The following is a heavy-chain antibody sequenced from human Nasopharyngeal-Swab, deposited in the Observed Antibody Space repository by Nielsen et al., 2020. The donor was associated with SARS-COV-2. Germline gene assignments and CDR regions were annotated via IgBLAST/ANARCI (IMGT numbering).Heavy chain of an antibody. J-gene: IGHJ2*01. CDR1: GGSISSYY. CDR2: IYYSGST. Sequence: SDTLSPTCTVPGGSISSYYWSWIPQPPGKGLEWIGYIYYSGSTNYNPSLKSRVTISVDTSKNQFSLKLSSVTAADTAIYYCARDGRSSWYFDLWGRGILVTVSS. V-gene: IGHV4-59*01. CDR3: ARDGRSSWYFDL.